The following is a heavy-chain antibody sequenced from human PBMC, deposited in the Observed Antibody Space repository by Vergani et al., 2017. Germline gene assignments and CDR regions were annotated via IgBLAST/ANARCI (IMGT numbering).Heavy chain of an antibody. CDR1: GGSISSYY. D-gene: IGHD6-13*01. J-gene: IGHJ3*02. V-gene: IGHV4-59*12. Sequence: QVQLQESGPGLVKPSETLSLTCTVSGGSISSYYWSWIRQPPGKGLEWIGYIYYSGSTYYNPSLKSRVTISVDTSKNQFSLKLSSVTAADTAVYYCARDRQVRRIAAAGTSDAFDIWGQGTMVTVSS. CDR2: IYYSGST. CDR3: ARDRQVRRIAAAGTSDAFDI.